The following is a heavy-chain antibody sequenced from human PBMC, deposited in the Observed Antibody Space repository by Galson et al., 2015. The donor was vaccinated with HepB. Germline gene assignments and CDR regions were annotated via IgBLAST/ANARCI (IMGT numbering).Heavy chain of an antibody. V-gene: IGHV1-46*01. Sequence: SVKVSCKASGYTFTSYYIHWVRQAPGQGLEWMGIINPSGGSTSYAQKFQGRVTMTRDTSTSTVYMELSSLRSEDTAVYYCARAGGGTSCYSCWFDPWGQGTLVTVSS. CDR1: GYTFTSYY. D-gene: IGHD2-2*02. CDR2: INPSGGST. CDR3: ARAGGGTSCYSCWFDP. J-gene: IGHJ5*02.